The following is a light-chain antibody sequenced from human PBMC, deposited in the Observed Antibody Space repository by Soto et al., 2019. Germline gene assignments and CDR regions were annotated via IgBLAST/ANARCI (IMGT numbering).Light chain of an antibody. CDR2: SNN. CDR1: SSNIGSNT. J-gene: IGLJ2*01. CDR3: AAWDDSLVVV. Sequence: QSVLTQPPSASGTPGQRVTISCSGSSSNIGSNTVHWYQQLPGTAPKLLISSNNQRPSGVPDRFSGSKSGTSASLAISGLQSEDEADYYCAAWDDSLVVVFGGGTKLTVL. V-gene: IGLV1-44*01.